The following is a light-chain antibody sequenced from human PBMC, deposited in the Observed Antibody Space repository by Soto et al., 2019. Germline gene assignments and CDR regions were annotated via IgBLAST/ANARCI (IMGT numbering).Light chain of an antibody. Sequence: DIQMTQSPSSLSASVGARVTITCRASQIISTYLHWYQHKPGKAPKLLIYGSSSLHSGVPSRFSGSGSGTEFTLTISSLQPEDIATYYCQQCSSTPWTFGPGTKVEI. CDR2: GSS. CDR3: QQCSSTPWT. J-gene: IGKJ1*01. CDR1: QIISTY. V-gene: IGKV1-39*01.